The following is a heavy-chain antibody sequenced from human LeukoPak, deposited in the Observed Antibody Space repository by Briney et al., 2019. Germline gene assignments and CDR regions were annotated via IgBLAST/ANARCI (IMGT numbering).Heavy chain of an antibody. J-gene: IGHJ4*02. D-gene: IGHD5-18*01. CDR3: VKAPGYSYGSRADY. Sequence: GGSVRLSCAPSGFTFSSYGMQWVRQAPGKGLEWVAVMSYDGSNKYYADSVKGRFAISRDNSKNTLYLQMNSVRAEDKAVYYCVKAPGYSYGSRADYWGQGTLVTVSS. CDR2: MSYDGSNK. CDR1: GFTFSSYG. V-gene: IGHV3-30*18.